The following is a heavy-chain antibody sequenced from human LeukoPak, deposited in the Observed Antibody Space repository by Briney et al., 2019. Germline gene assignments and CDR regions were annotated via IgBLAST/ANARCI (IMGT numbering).Heavy chain of an antibody. Sequence: SETLSLTCSVSGDSMSNYYWTWIRQPPGKALESIGYISDRGSTYYGPSLKSRATISADTSKNQISLKLTSVTAADTAVYYCARGRPVLLWFGEPSNWFDPWGQGTLVTVSS. CDR3: ARGRPVLLWFGEPSNWFDP. D-gene: IGHD3-10*01. V-gene: IGHV4-59*12. CDR1: GDSMSNYY. CDR2: ISDRGST. J-gene: IGHJ5*02.